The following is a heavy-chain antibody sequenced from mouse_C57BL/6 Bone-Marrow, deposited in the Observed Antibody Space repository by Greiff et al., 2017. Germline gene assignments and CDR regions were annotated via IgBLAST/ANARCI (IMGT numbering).Heavy chain of an antibody. CDR1: GYTFTSYW. V-gene: IGHV1-7*01. CDR2: INPSSGYT. Sequence: QVQLQQSGAELAKPGASVKLSCKASGYTFTSYWMHWVKQRPGQGLEWIGYINPSSGYTKYNQKFKDKATVTADKSSSTAYMQLSSLTYEDSAVYCCARGRFRFAYWGQGTLVTVSA. J-gene: IGHJ3*01. CDR3: ARGRFRFAY.